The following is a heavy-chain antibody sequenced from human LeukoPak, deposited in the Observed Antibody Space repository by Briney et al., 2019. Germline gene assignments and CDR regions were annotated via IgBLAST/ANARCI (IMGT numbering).Heavy chain of an antibody. CDR2: INPNSGGT. CDR1: GYTFTGYY. D-gene: IGHD2/OR15-2a*01. J-gene: IGHJ5*02. Sequence: ASVKVSCKASGYTFTGYYMHWVRQAPGQGLEWMGWINPNSGGTNYAQKFQGRVTMTRDTSISTAYMELSRLRSDDTAVYYCARVQIGIYEVDPWGQGTLVTVFS. V-gene: IGHV1-2*02. CDR3: ARVQIGIYEVDP.